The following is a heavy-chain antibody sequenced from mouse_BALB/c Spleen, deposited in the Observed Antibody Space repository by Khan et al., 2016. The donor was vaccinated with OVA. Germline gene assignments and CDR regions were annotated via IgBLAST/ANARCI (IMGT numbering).Heavy chain of an antibody. D-gene: IGHD2-1*01. V-gene: IGHV2-3*01. CDR3: AMIYYGNDWFAY. Sequence: QVQLKESGPGLVAPSQSLSIRCTVSGLSLTNYGVSWVRQPPGKGLEWLGVIWGAGSTNYHSVLKSRLTINKDNSKSQVFVKLNSLQPDDTATYFCAMIYYGNDWFAYWGQGTLVTVSA. J-gene: IGHJ3*01. CDR1: GLSLTNYG. CDR2: IWGAGST.